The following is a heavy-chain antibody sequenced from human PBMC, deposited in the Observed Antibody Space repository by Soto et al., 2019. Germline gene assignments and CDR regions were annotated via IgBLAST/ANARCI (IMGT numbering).Heavy chain of an antibody. J-gene: IGHJ4*02. CDR1: GGSINSYY. CDR3: ARVCRQANWPHY. D-gene: IGHD2-15*01. Sequence: LSLTCTVSGGSINSYYWSWIRQPPGRGLEWIGYIYYSGSTNYNPSLKSRVTISVDTSKDQFSLKLSSVTAADTAVYYCARVCRQANWPHYWGQGTLVTAPQ. CDR2: IYYSGST. V-gene: IGHV4-59*08.